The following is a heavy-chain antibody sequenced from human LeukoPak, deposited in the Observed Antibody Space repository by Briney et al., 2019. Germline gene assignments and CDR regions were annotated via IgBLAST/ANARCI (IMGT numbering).Heavy chain of an antibody. CDR2: IYTSGST. V-gene: IGHV4-4*07. CDR1: GGSISSYY. J-gene: IGHJ5*02. D-gene: IGHD6-19*01. Sequence: SETLSLTCTVSGGSISSYYWSWIRQPAGKGREWIGRIYTSGSTNYSPSLKSRGTMSVDTSKNQFSLKLSSVTAADTAVYYCARVGDTYSSGWSYNWFDPWGQGTLVTVSS. CDR3: ARVGDTYSSGWSYNWFDP.